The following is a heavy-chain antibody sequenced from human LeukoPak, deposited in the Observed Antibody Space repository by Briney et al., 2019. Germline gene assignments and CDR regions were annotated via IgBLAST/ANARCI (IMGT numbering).Heavy chain of an antibody. CDR3: ARGSDYGDYWFDR. Sequence: GASVTVSCTASGYTFTCYYMHWVRQAPGQGLEWMGWINPNSGGTNYAQKFQGRVTMTRDTSISTAYMDLSSLRSDDTAVYYCARGSDYGDYWFDRWGQGTLVTVSS. CDR2: INPNSGGT. J-gene: IGHJ5*02. V-gene: IGHV1-2*02. CDR1: GYTFTCYY. D-gene: IGHD4-17*01.